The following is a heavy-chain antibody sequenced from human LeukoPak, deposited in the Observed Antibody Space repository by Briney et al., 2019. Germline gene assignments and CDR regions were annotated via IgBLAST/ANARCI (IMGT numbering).Heavy chain of an antibody. D-gene: IGHD5-12*01. CDR2: IYYSGST. CDR1: GGSISSYY. V-gene: IGHV4-59*01. J-gene: IGHJ4*02. CDR3: ARGKWHYYFDY. Sequence: SETLSLXCTVSGGSISSYYWSWIRQPPGKGLEWIGYIYYSGSTNYNPSLKSRVTISVDTSKNQFSLKLSSVTAADTAVYYCARGKWHYYFDYWGQGTLVTVSS.